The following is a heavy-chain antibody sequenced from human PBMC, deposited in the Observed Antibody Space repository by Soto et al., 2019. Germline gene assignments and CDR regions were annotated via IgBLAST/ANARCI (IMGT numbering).Heavy chain of an antibody. V-gene: IGHV3-23*01. CDR2: ISGSGGST. CDR1: GFTFSTYA. Sequence: EVQLLESGGGLVQPGGSLRLSCAASGFTFSTYALNWVRQAPGKGLEWVSGISGSGGSTYYGDSVKGRFTISRDNSKNTLYLQMNSLRAEDTAVYYCAKGRIAVASLFDYWGQRTLVTVSS. J-gene: IGHJ4*02. D-gene: IGHD6-19*01. CDR3: AKGRIAVASLFDY.